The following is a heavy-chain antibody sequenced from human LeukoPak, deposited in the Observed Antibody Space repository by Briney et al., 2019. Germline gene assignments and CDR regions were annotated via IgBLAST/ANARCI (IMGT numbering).Heavy chain of an antibody. CDR2: INPNSGGT. J-gene: IGHJ4*02. D-gene: IGHD6-13*01. CDR1: GYTFTGYY. Sequence: GESLKISCKGSGYTFTGYYMHWVRQAPGQGLEWMGWINPNSGGTNYAQKFQGRVTMTRDTSISTAYMELSRLRSDDTAVYYCARDPQLVQSPYYFDYWGQGTLVTVSS. V-gene: IGHV1-2*02. CDR3: ARDPQLVQSPYYFDY.